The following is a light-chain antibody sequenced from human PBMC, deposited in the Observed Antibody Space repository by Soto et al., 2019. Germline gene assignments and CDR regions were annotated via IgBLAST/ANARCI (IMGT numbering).Light chain of an antibody. CDR3: VAWDDSLNGPL. Sequence: QPVLTQPPSASGTPGQVVTISCSGSSSNIGSNTVNWYQHLPGTAPKLLIYTDSLRPSGVPGRFTAFKSGTSASLAISGLQSEDEADYYCVAWDDSLNGPLFGGGTQLTVL. CDR1: SSNIGSNT. CDR2: TDS. V-gene: IGLV1-44*01. J-gene: IGLJ2*01.